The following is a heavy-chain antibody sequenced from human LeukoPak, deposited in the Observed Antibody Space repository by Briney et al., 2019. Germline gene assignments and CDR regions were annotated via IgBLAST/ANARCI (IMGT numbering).Heavy chain of an antibody. J-gene: IGHJ6*03. D-gene: IGHD6-19*01. V-gene: IGHV3-21*01. CDR3: ARGIAVHGYYYYMDV. Sequence: NPGGSLRLSCAASGFTFSSYSMNWVRQAPGKGLEWVSSISSSSSYIYYADSVKGRFTISRDNAKNSLYLQMNSLRAEDTAVYYCARGIAVHGYYYYMDVWGKGTTVTVSS. CDR2: ISSSSSYI. CDR1: GFTFSSYS.